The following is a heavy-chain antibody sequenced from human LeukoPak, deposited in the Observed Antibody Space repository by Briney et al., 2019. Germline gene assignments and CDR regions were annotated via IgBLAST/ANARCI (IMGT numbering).Heavy chain of an antibody. CDR2: ISSSGSTI. J-gene: IGHJ5*02. CDR1: GFTFSDYY. D-gene: IGHD3-10*01. Sequence: GGSLRLSCAASGFTFSDYYMSWIRQAPGKGLEWVSYISSSGSTIYYADSVKGRFTISRDNAKNSLYLQMNSLRAEDTAVYYCAKSAHMVRGVMIPNWFDPWGQGTLVTVSS. V-gene: IGHV3-11*04. CDR3: AKSAHMVRGVMIPNWFDP.